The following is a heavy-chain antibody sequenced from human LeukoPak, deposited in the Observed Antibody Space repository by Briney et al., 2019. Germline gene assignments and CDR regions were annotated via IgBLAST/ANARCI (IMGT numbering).Heavy chain of an antibody. V-gene: IGHV1-58*02. D-gene: IGHD6-19*01. CDR3: AAEIAVAGTPRSFDP. CDR1: GFTFTSSA. Sequence: ASVKVSCKASGFTFTSSAMQWVRQARGQRLEWIGWIVVGSGNTNYAQKFQERVAITRDMSTSTAYMELSSLRSEDTAVYYCAAEIAVAGTPRSFDPWGQGTLVTVSS. J-gene: IGHJ5*02. CDR2: IVVGSGNT.